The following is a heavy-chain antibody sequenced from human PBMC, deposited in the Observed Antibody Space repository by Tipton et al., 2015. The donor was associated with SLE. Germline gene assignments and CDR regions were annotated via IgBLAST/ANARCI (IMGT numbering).Heavy chain of an antibody. D-gene: IGHD2-2*03. CDR1: GGSISSSSYY. Sequence: TLSLTCTVSGGSISSSSYYWGWIRQPPGKGLEWIGSIYYSGSTYYNPSLKSRVTISVDTSKNQFSLKMNSVTAAGTAVYYCARVAGWIEDAFDIWGQGTMVTVSS. J-gene: IGHJ3*02. V-gene: IGHV4-39*07. CDR2: IYYSGST. CDR3: ARVAGWIEDAFDI.